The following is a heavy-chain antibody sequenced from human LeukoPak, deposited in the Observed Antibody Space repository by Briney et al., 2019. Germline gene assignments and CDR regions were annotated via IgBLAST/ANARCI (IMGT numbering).Heavy chain of an antibody. CDR3: AAAGGYDFGYYGMDV. V-gene: IGHV1-2*02. CDR2: INPNSGGT. D-gene: IGHD5-12*01. CDR1: GGTFSSYA. J-gene: IGHJ6*02. Sequence: GSSVKVSCKASGGTFSSYAISWVRQAPGQGLEWMGWINPNSGGTNYAQKFQGRVTMTRDTSISTAYMELSRLRSDDTAVYYCAAAGGYDFGYYGMDVWGQGTTVTVSS.